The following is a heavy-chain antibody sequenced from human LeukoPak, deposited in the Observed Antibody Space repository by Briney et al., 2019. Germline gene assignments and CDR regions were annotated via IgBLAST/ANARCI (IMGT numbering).Heavy chain of an antibody. Sequence: GASVEVSCKASGYTFTDYYMTWVRQAPGQGLEWMGWINPKSGGTNYAQKFQDRVTLTRDTSIGTVYMELSRLRSDDTAVYYCARRTVLDYWGQGALVTVSS. V-gene: IGHV1-2*02. J-gene: IGHJ4*02. CDR3: ARRTVLDY. D-gene: IGHD1-14*01. CDR1: GYTFTDYY. CDR2: INPKSGGT.